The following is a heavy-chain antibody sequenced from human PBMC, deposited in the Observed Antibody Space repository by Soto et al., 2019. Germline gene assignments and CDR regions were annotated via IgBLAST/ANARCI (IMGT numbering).Heavy chain of an antibody. CDR3: VRDDRQADYGAKWYFDL. CDR1: GYSFATYG. V-gene: IGHV1-18*01. J-gene: IGHJ2*01. CDR2: ISPYNGNS. Sequence: QVQLVQSGVEVKRPGASVEVSCKASGYSFATYGISWVRQAPGQGLEWMGWISPYNGNSNSAPKLQGRVTMTTDTSTNTAYLELRIMGSDDTGIYYCVRDDRQADYGAKWYFDLWGRGTLVTVSS. D-gene: IGHD4-17*01.